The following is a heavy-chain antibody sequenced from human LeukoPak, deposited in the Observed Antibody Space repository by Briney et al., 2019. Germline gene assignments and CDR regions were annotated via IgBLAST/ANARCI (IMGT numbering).Heavy chain of an antibody. Sequence: SETLSLTCSVSGGFISSHYWTWIRQPPGKGLEWIGYIYSSGYNNYNPSLNSRLFISMDTDKNQVSLRLSSVTAADTAVYYCARLIQVWLPGGANSHDYFYYMDLWGKGTAVSVSS. CDR1: GGFISSHY. D-gene: IGHD5-18*01. CDR2: IYSSGYN. V-gene: IGHV4-4*08. J-gene: IGHJ6*03. CDR3: ARLIQVWLPGGANSHDYFYYMDL.